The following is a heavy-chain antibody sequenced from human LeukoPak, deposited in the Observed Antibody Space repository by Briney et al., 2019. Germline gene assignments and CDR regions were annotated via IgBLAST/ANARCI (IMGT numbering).Heavy chain of an antibody. Sequence: PSQTLSLTCTVSGGSISSADSYWTWIRQPPGKGLEWTGYISYSGSPYYNPSLKSRMTISVDTSKNQFSLNLSSVTAADTAVYYCARVAFGGVESWGHGTLVTVSS. CDR1: GGSISSADSY. J-gene: IGHJ5*01. CDR2: ISYSGSP. CDR3: ARVAFGGVES. D-gene: IGHD4-23*01. V-gene: IGHV4-30-4*01.